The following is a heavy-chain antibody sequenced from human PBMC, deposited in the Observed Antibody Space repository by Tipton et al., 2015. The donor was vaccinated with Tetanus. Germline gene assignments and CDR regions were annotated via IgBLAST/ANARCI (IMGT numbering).Heavy chain of an antibody. V-gene: IGHV3-9*01. CDR1: GFTFSSYS. CDR3: AKDIYDILTGYYLN. D-gene: IGHD3-9*01. CDR2: ISWNSGSI. J-gene: IGHJ4*02. Sequence: SLRLSCAASGFTFSSYSMNWVRQAPGKGLEWVSGISWNSGSIGYADSVKGRFTISRDNAKNSLYLQMNSLRAEDTALYYCAKDIYDILTGYYLNWGQGTLVTVSS.